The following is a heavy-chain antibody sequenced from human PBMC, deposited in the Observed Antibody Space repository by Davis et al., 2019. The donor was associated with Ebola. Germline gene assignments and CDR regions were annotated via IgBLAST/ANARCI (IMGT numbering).Heavy chain of an antibody. D-gene: IGHD2-15*01. CDR3: ARVGDCSGGRCYSGDFDY. CDR1: GYSFTSYW. CDR2: IYPGDSDT. Sequence: GESLKISCKGSGYSFTSYWIGWVRQMPGKGLEWMGIIYPGDSDTRYSPSFQGQVTISADKSISTAYLQWSSLKDSDTAMYYCARVGDCSGGRCYSGDFDYWGQGTLVTVSS. V-gene: IGHV5-51*01. J-gene: IGHJ4*02.